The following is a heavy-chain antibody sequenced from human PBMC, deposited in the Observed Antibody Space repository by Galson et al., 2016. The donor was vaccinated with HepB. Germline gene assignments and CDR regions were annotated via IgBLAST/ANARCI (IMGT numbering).Heavy chain of an antibody. CDR2: ILHSGRV. D-gene: IGHD5-24*01. V-gene: IGHV4-4*02. J-gene: IGHJ4*02. CDR1: GASISSSDW. CDR3: ARQRRGGPSDY. Sequence: EPLSLTCAVSGASISSSDWWSWVRQPPGQGLEWIGQILHSGRVNYTPSLGSRVTISVDRSNNHFSLRLTSVTAADTALYYCARQRRGGPSDYWGQGTLVIVS.